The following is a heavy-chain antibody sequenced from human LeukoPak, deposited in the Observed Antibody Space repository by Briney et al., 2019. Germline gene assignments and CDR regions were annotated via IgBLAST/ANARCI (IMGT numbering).Heavy chain of an antibody. CDR3: AKDGDWTFDI. CDR2: IGHDGRNK. J-gene: IGHJ3*02. D-gene: IGHD2-21*01. V-gene: IGHV3-30*02. Sequence: PGGSLRLSCEVSGITFSNSGMHWVRQAPGKGLEWVAYIGHDGRNKFYTESVRGRFTISGDNSMKMAYLQMNSLRTEDTAIYFCAKDGDWTFDIWGQGTMVTVSS. CDR1: GITFSNSG.